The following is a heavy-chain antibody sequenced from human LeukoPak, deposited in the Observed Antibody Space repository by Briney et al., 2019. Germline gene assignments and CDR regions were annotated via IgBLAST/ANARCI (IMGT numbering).Heavy chain of an antibody. Sequence: SQTLSLTCTVSGGSISSGDDYWSWIRQPPGKGLEWIGYIYYSGSTYYNPSLKSRVTISVDTSKNQFSLKLSSVTAADTAVYYCARGYGSGSSGDFDYWGQGTLVTVSS. CDR2: IYYSGST. CDR3: ARGYGSGSSGDFDY. V-gene: IGHV4-30-4*01. CDR1: GGSISSGDDY. J-gene: IGHJ4*02. D-gene: IGHD3-10*01.